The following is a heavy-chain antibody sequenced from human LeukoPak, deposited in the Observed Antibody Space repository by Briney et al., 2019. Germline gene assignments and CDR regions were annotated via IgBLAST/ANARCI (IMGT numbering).Heavy chain of an antibody. V-gene: IGHV1-69*13. D-gene: IGHD2-15*01. Sequence: GASVKVSCKASGYTFTSYGISWVRQAPGQGLEWMGWIIPIFGTANYAQKFQSRVTITADESTSTAYMELSSLRSEDTAVYYCARGCSGGSCHNDYYYYGMDVWGKGTTVTVSS. CDR1: GYTFTSYG. CDR3: ARGCSGGSCHNDYYYYGMDV. J-gene: IGHJ6*04. CDR2: IIPIFGTA.